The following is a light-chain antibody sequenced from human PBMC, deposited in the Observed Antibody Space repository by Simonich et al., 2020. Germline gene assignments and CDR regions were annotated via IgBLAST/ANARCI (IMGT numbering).Light chain of an antibody. J-gene: IGKJ1*01. CDR2: WAP. V-gene: IGKV4-1*01. CDR1: QSVLYSSNNKNY. Sequence: DIVMTQSPASLAVSLGERATIHCKSSQSVLYSSNNKNYLAWVQQKPGQPPKLLIYWAPTRESGVPDRFSGSGSGTDFTLTISSLQAEDVAVYYCQQYYSTPWTFGQGTKVEIK. CDR3: QQYYSTPWT.